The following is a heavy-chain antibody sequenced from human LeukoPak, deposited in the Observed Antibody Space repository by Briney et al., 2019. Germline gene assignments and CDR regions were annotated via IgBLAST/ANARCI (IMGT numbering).Heavy chain of an antibody. J-gene: IGHJ3*02. CDR3: ARDSSPDSATTYYDALDM. CDR2: INGDGDGK. D-gene: IGHD1-1*01. V-gene: IGHV3-7*01. Sequence: GGSLSLSCAGSGFSFRRFWMTWVRQAPGRGLEWVANINGDGDGKRYADSVKDRFTISRDNARSLVFLQIHSLRDEDTALCYCARDSSPDSATTYYDALDMWGQGTMVTVSS. CDR1: GFSFRRFW.